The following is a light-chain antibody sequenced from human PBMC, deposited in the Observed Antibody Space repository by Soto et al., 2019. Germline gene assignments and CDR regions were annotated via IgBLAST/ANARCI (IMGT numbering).Light chain of an antibody. V-gene: IGKV1-17*01. CDR1: QGIRND. CDR2: AAS. J-gene: IGKJ5*01. Sequence: DIQMTQSPSSLSASVGERVTITCRPSQGIRNDLAWYQQKPGKAPKRLIYAASSLQSGVPSRFSGRGSGTEFTLTISSLQPEDFATYYCLQHNSYPITFGQGTRLEIK. CDR3: LQHNSYPIT.